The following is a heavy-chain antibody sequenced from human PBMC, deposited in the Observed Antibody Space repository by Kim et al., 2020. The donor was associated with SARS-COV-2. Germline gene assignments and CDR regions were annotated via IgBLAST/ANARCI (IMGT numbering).Heavy chain of an antibody. CDR1: GGSISSYY. CDR3: ARTSQQQLEPYYDY. Sequence: SETLSLTCTVSGGSISSYYWSWIRQPPGKGLEWIGYIYYSGSTNYNPSLKSRVTISVDTSKNQFSLKLSSVTAADTAVYYCARTSQQQLEPYYDYWGQGTLVTVSS. V-gene: IGHV4-59*08. D-gene: IGHD6-13*01. CDR2: IYYSGST. J-gene: IGHJ4*02.